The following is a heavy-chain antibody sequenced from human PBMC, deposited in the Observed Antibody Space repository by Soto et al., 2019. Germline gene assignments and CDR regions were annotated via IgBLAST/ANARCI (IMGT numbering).Heavy chain of an antibody. CDR3: ARGQAVLRNYYDSSGVEFDY. CDR2: LSYDGTNK. J-gene: IGHJ4*02. D-gene: IGHD3-22*01. CDR1: GFTFSSFA. V-gene: IGHV3-30-3*01. Sequence: QVQLVESGGGVVQPGRSLRLSCAASGFTFSSFAMHWVRQAPGKGLGWVAVLSYDGTNKYYADSVKGRFTISRDLSKNTLYLQMNSLRSEDTAVYYCARGQAVLRNYYDSSGVEFDYWGQGTLVTVSS.